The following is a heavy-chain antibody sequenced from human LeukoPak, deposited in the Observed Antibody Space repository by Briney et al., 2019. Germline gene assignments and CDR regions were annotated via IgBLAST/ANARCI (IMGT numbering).Heavy chain of an antibody. CDR1: GGSISSYY. Sequence: PSETLSLTCTVSGGSISSYYWSWLRQPPGKGLEWIGYISYSGSTNYNPSLKSRVSISIHTSKSQFSLKLSSVTAADTALYYCARGSSSGWYGGADWGQGTLVTVSS. D-gene: IGHD6-19*01. CDR3: ARGSSSGWYGGAD. CDR2: ISYSGST. V-gene: IGHV4-59*01. J-gene: IGHJ4*02.